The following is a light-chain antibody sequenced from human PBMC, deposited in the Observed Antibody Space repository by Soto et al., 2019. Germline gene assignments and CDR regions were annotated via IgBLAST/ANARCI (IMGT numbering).Light chain of an antibody. Sequence: SEGSLWWSPGECVTLSCRASQGIGDTLAWYQHKPGQTPRLLIYDTSTRATGVPARLSGSRSGPDFTLTISRLQPEDFAVYYCQQYGSSPITFGPGTRLEIK. J-gene: IGKJ5*01. CDR1: QGIGDT. CDR3: QQYGSSPIT. V-gene: IGKV3-20*01. CDR2: DTS.